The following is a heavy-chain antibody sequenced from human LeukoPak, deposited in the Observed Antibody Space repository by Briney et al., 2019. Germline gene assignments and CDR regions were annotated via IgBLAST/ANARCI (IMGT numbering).Heavy chain of an antibody. V-gene: IGHV1-2*02. J-gene: IGHJ3*02. CDR1: GYTFTDYY. CDR3: ARDPVSMATILPPDGFGI. Sequence: ASVKVSCKASGYTFTDYYVHWVRQAPGQGLEWMGWLNPRSGDTEYAKKFQGRVTMTGDPSISTAYMDLSSLTSDDTAVYYCARDPVSMATILPPDGFGIWCQGTLVTVSS. D-gene: IGHD5-24*01. CDR2: LNPRSGDT.